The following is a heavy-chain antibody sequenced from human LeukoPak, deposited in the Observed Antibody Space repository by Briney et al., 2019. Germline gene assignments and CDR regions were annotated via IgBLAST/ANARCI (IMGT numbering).Heavy chain of an antibody. CDR1: GGSVSSNY. V-gene: IGHV4-59*08. D-gene: IGHD4-17*01. J-gene: IGHJ4*02. CDR3: ARHNIASDGARLFDF. Sequence: SQTLSLTCSVSGGSVSSNYWAWLRQPPGKGPEWIGYIYHSGYAKYNPSFKSRVTMSVDTSKSQFSLQLTSVTAADTAVYYCARHNIASDGARLFDFWGRGTLVAVSS. CDR2: IYHSGYA.